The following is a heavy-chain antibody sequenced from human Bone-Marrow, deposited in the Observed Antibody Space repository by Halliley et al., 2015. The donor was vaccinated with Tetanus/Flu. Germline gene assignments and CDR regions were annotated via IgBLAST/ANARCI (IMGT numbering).Heavy chain of an antibody. D-gene: IGHD2-2*01. CDR3: AKVHGGYEYCSSIACPIDD. V-gene: IGHV3-23*01. CDR2: IGGGGDGS. CDR1: GFTFASYA. J-gene: IGHJ4*02. Sequence: LSLTCAASGFTFASYALNWFRQAPGKGLEWVSGIGGGGDGSFYADSVRGRFTISRDDSRNTLFLQMNSLRAEDTAIYFCAKVHGGYEYCSSIACPIDDWGPGTLVTVSS.